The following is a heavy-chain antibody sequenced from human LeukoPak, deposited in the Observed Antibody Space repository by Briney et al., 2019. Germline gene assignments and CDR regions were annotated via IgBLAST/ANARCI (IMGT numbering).Heavy chain of an antibody. CDR1: GGSFSGYY. CDR3: ARATRYYDILTGYYPVNPNYYFDY. CDR2: INHSGST. J-gene: IGHJ4*02. V-gene: IGHV4-34*01. D-gene: IGHD3-9*01. Sequence: SETLSLTCAVYGGSFSGYYWSWIRQPPGKGLEWIGEINHSGSTNYNPSLKSRVTISVDTSKNQFSLKLSSVTAADTAVYYCARATRYYDILTGYYPVNPNYYFDYWGQGTLVTVSS.